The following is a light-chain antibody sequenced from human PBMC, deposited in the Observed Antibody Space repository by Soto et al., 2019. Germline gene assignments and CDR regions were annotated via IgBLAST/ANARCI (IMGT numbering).Light chain of an antibody. J-gene: IGLJ1*01. Sequence: QSVLTQPASVSGSPGQSITISCTGTSSDVGGYNYVSRYQQHPGKAPKFMIYDVSNRPSGVSNRFSGSKSGNTASLTISGLQAEDEADYYCSSYTTSNTRQIVFGTGTKSPS. CDR2: DVS. V-gene: IGLV2-14*01. CDR1: SSDVGGYNY. CDR3: SSYTTSNTRQIV.